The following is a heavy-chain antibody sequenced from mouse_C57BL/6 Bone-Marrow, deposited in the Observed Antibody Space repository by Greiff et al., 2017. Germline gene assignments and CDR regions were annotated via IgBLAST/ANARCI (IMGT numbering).Heavy chain of an antibody. CDR1: GYTFTSYD. D-gene: IGHD3-1*01. V-gene: IGHV1-85*01. Sequence: VQLQQSGPELVKPGASVKLSCKASGYTFTSYDINWVKQRPGQGLEWIGWIYPRDGSTKYNEKFKGKATLTVDTSSSTAYMGLHSLTSEDSAVYFGARPSGQGLYAMDYWGQGTSVTVSS. CDR2: IYPRDGST. J-gene: IGHJ4*01. CDR3: ARPSGQGLYAMDY.